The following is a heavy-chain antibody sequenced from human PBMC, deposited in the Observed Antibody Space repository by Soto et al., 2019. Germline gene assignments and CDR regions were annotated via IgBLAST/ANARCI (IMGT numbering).Heavy chain of an antibody. CDR1: GGTFSRYA. J-gene: IGHJ4*02. CDR3: ALGRQWLVREYYFDY. D-gene: IGHD6-19*01. CDR2: IIPIFGTA. V-gene: IGHV1-69*13. Sequence: VASVKVSCKASGGTFSRYAISWVRQAPGQGLEWMGGIIPIFGTANYAQKFQGRVTITADESTSTAYMELSSRRSEDTAVYYCALGRQWLVREYYFDYWGQGTLVTVSS.